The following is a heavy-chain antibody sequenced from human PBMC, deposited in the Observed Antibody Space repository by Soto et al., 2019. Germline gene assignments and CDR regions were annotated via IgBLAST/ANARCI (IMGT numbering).Heavy chain of an antibody. D-gene: IGHD2-15*01. CDR1: EFTFSRYA. CDR2: ISFDGRKE. J-gene: IGHJ6*02. V-gene: IGHV3-30*03. Sequence: QLVESGGRGVQPGRSLRLSCEASEFTFSRYAMHWVRQAPGRGLEGVALISFDGRKEFYADSFKGRFIISRDNSRSMVALQMDGMRPDDTAIYYCASTIPRWSYHYGRDVWGHWTTVTVS. CDR3: ASTIPRWSYHYGRDV.